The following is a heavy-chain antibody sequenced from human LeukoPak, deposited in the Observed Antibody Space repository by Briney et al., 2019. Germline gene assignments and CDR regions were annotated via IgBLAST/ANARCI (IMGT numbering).Heavy chain of an antibody. Sequence: ASVKVSCKASGYTFTGYHMHWVRQAPGQGLEWMGRINPNSGGTNYAQKFQGRVTMTRDTSISTAYMELSRLRSNDTAVYYCSREGVRGVQDYWGQGTLVTVSS. D-gene: IGHD3-10*01. CDR3: SREGVRGVQDY. J-gene: IGHJ4*02. CDR1: GYTFTGYH. V-gene: IGHV1-2*06. CDR2: INPNSGGT.